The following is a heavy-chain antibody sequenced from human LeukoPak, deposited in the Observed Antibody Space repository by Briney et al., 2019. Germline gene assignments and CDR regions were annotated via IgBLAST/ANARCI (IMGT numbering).Heavy chain of an antibody. CDR1: GFTFGDYG. J-gene: IGHJ5*02. Sequence: PGGSLRLSCTASGFTFGDYGMNWVRQARGKALEWVGLIRSKTYGGTTEYAASVKGRFTISRDDSKSIAYLQLNSLKSEDTAVYYCTRGRQTDHWGQGTLVTVSS. CDR2: IRSKTYGGTT. V-gene: IGHV3-49*04. CDR3: TRGRQTDH.